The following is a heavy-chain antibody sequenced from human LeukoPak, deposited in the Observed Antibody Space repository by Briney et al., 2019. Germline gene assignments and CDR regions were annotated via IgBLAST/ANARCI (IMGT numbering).Heavy chain of an antibody. D-gene: IGHD4-11*01. J-gene: IGHJ6*03. CDR3: ARGRVSSSTWYSTYYYFFYMDF. Sequence: SETLSLTCTVSDDSITMYYWTWIRQPPGKGLEWIGYVDHTVSTKFNPSLNGRVSISRGTSNNFFSLRLRSVTAADTAVYFCARGRVSSSTWYSTYYYFFYMDFWGKGTTVTVSS. V-gene: IGHV4-59*01. CDR2: VDHTVST. CDR1: DDSITMYY.